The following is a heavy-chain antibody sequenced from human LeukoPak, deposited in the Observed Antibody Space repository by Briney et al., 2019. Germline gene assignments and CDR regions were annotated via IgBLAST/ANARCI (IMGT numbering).Heavy chain of an antibody. CDR1: GYTFTSYA. CDR2: INTNTGNP. V-gene: IGHV7-4-1*02. CDR3: AVGNLRVTMIGRDAFDI. J-gene: IGHJ3*02. D-gene: IGHD3-22*01. Sequence: ASVKVSCKASGYTFTSYAMNWVRQAPGQGLEWMGWINTNTGNPTYAQGFTGRFVFSLDTSVSTAYLQISSLKAEDTAVYYCAVGNLRVTMIGRDAFDIWGQGTMVTVSS.